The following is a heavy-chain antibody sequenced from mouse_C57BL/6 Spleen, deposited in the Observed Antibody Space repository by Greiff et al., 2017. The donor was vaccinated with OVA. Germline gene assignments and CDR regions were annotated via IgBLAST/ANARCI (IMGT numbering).Heavy chain of an antibody. J-gene: IGHJ3*01. CDR1: GYTFTDYY. CDR3: ARPLYYSNYPFAY. CDR2: IYPGSGNT. V-gene: IGHV1-76*01. D-gene: IGHD2-5*01. Sequence: QVQLQQSGAELVRPGASVKLSCKASGYTFTDYYINWVKQRPGQGLEWIARIYPGSGNTYYNEKFKGKATLTAEKSSSTAYMQLSSLTSEDSAVYFCARPLYYSNYPFAYWGQGTLVTVSA.